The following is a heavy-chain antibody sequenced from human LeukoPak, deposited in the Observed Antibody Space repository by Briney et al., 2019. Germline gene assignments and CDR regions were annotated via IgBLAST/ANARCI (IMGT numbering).Heavy chain of an antibody. J-gene: IGHJ4*02. CDR1: GFTFSNAW. CDR3: TTGSEYDILTGYWPYYFDY. CDR2: IKSKTDGGTT. V-gene: IGHV3-15*01. Sequence: TGGSLRLSCAASGFTFSNAWMSWVRQAPGKGLEWVGRIKSKTDGGTTDYAAPVKGRFTISRDDSKNTLYLQMNSLKTEDTAVYYCTTGSEYDILTGYWPYYFDYWGQGTLVTVSS. D-gene: IGHD3-9*01.